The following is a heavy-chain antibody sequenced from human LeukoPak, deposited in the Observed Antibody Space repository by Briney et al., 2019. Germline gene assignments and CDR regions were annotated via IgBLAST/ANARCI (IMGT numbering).Heavy chain of an antibody. CDR1: GFTVSSNY. CDR3: ATYSSGRRGYYFDS. CDR2: SYSGNTT. D-gene: IGHD6-19*01. V-gene: IGHV3-66*01. J-gene: IGHJ4*02. Sequence: RTGGSLRLSCAASGFTVSSNYMSWVRQAPGKGLEWVATSYSGNTTYCADSVRGRFTISRDKSKNRLHLQMNSLRAEDTAVYYCATYSSGRRGYYFDSWGQGTLVTVSS.